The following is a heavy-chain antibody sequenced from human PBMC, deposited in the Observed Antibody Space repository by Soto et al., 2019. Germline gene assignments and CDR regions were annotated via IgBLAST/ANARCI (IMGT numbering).Heavy chain of an antibody. D-gene: IGHD3-9*01. Sequence: QVQLVQSGAEVKKPGSSVKVSCKASGGTFSSYAISWMRQAPGQGLEWMGGIIPIFGTANYAQKFQGRVTITADESTSTAYMELSSLRSEDTAVYYCARGSYYDISYYYYGMDVWGQGTTVTVSS. CDR1: GGTFSSYA. CDR2: IIPIFGTA. CDR3: ARGSYYDISYYYYGMDV. V-gene: IGHV1-69*01. J-gene: IGHJ6*02.